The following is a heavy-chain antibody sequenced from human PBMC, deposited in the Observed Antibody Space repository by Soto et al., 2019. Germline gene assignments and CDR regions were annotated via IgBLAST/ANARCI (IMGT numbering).Heavy chain of an antibody. CDR3: ARDRGTVTNDVGQDYGMDV. D-gene: IGHD4-17*01. V-gene: IGHV3-48*02. CDR1: GFTFSAYN. Sequence: EVHLVEYGGALVPPGGSLRLSCAASGFTFSAYNMNWVRQAPGKGLEWVAYISTGGNTIYYADSVKGRFTFSRHNAAQSVYLQMNSLRHEDTAVYYCARDRGTVTNDVGQDYGMDVWRQGSTVTVSS. CDR2: ISTGGNTI. J-gene: IGHJ6*02.